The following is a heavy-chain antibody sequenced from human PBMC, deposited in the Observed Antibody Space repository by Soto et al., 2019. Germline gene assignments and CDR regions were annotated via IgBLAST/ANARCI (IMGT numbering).Heavy chain of an antibody. V-gene: IGHV1-69*13. CDR2: IIPVFGSA. D-gene: IGHD6-13*01. CDR1: GGIFSTYA. Sequence: ASVKVSCKASGGIFSTYAISWVRQAPGQGLEWMGGIIPVFGSANYAQKFQGRVTITADESTSTAYMELSSLRSDDTAMYYCARDNAAAGARYYCYGMDVWGQGTTVTVSS. J-gene: IGHJ6*02. CDR3: ARDNAAAGARYYCYGMDV.